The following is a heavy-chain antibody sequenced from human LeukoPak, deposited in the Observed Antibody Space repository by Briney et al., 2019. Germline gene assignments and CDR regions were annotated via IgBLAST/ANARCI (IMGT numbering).Heavy chain of an antibody. CDR1: GYSISSGYY. CDR3: ARQEGYSSSSVTFNWFDP. V-gene: IGHV4-38-2*01. J-gene: IGHJ5*02. CDR2: IYHSGST. D-gene: IGHD6-6*01. Sequence: SSETLSLTCAVSGYSISSGYYWGWIRQPPGKGLEWIGSIYHSGSTYYNPSLKSRVTISVDTSKNQFSLKLSSVTAADTAVYYCARQEGYSSSSVTFNWFDPWGQGTLVTVSS.